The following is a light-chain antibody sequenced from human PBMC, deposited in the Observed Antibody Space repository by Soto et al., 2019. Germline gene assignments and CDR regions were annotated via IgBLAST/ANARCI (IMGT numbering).Light chain of an antibody. J-gene: IGKJ2*01. CDR2: AAS. CDR3: QQLNSYPHT. CDR1: QGISSY. V-gene: IGKV1-9*01. Sequence: DIQLTQSPSFLSASVGDRVTITCRASQGISSYLAWYQQKPGKAPKLLIYAASTLQSGVPSRFSGSGSGTDFTLTISSLQPEDFATYYCQQLNSYPHTFGQGTKVDIK.